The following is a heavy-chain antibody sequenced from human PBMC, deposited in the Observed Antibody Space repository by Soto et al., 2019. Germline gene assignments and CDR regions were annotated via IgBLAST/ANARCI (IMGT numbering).Heavy chain of an antibody. Sequence: GGSLRLSCAASGFTFSSYWMHWVRQAPGKGLVWVSRINSDGSSTSYADSVKGRFTISRDNAKNTLYLQMNSLRAEDTALYYCARTFYYGSGSYYNAAFDIWGQGTMVTVS. V-gene: IGHV3-74*01. CDR2: INSDGSST. J-gene: IGHJ3*02. CDR3: ARTFYYGSGSYYNAAFDI. D-gene: IGHD3-10*01. CDR1: GFTFSSYW.